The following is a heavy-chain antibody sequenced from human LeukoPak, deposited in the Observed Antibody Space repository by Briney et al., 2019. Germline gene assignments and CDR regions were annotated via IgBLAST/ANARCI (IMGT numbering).Heavy chain of an antibody. CDR3: ARTTEAHSWRTRYYDYYMDV. Sequence: SETLSLTCTVSGDSISDYYWSWIRQPPGKGLEWIGYFYYSGSTNYNPSLKSRVTISVDTSKNQLSLKLSSVTAADTAVYYCARTTEAHSWRTRYYDYYMDVWGKGTTVTVSS. CDR2: FYYSGST. J-gene: IGHJ6*03. CDR1: GDSISDYY. D-gene: IGHD6-13*01. V-gene: IGHV4-59*01.